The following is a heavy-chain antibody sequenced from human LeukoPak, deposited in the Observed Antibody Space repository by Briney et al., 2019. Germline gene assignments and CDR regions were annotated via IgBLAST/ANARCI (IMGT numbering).Heavy chain of an antibody. J-gene: IGHJ3*02. CDR2: ISGSGSTT. CDR3: ARVAVPGDAFDI. V-gene: IGHV3-48*03. D-gene: IGHD6-19*01. CDR1: GFAFSSFE. Sequence: GGSLRLSCAASGFAFSSFEMNWVRQAPGKGLEWVSYISGSGSTTYYADSVKGRFTISRDNAKNSLYLQMNSLRAEDTAIYYCARVAVPGDAFDIWGQGTMVTVSS.